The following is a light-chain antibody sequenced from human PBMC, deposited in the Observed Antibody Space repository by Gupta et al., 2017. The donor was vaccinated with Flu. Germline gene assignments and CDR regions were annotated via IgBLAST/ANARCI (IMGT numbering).Light chain of an antibody. CDR1: STNIGSRA. CDR2: SDV. Sequence: HSVLTQPPSASGTPGQPVTISCSGTSTNIGSRAVSWYQQVPGTAPKLLMYSDVRRPSGVPERFSASKSGTSASLAISGLQVDDDGDYYCASGDERGNGWVFGGGTKVTVL. J-gene: IGLJ3*02. V-gene: IGLV1-44*01. CDR3: ASGDERGNGWV.